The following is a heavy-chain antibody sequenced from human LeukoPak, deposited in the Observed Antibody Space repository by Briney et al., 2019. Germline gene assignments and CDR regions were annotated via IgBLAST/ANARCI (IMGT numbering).Heavy chain of an antibody. CDR1: GYTFTSYG. Sequence: ASVKVSCKASGYTFTSYGTSWVRQAPGQGLEWMGWISAYNGNTNYAQKLQGRVTMTTVTSTSTAYMELRSLRSDDTAVYYCARDKPGYYGPGSYSSGNYFDYWGQGTLVTVSS. CDR3: ARDKPGYYGPGSYSSGNYFDY. D-gene: IGHD3-10*01. J-gene: IGHJ4*02. CDR2: ISAYNGNT. V-gene: IGHV1-18*01.